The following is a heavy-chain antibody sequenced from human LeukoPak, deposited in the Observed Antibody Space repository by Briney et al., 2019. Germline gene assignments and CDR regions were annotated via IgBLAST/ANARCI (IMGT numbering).Heavy chain of an antibody. J-gene: IGHJ4*02. CDR1: RFTFSNYW. CDR3: AKWGPHCVGDYCPALDS. D-gene: IGHD2-21*02. CDR2: INQDGSKK. Sequence: GGSLRLSCVASRFTFSNYWMSWVRQAPGKGLEWVANINQDGSKKPYADSMKGRFTISRDNARESLYLQLNSLRADDTAVYYCAKWGPHCVGDYCPALDSWGQGTLVTVSS. V-gene: IGHV3-7*01.